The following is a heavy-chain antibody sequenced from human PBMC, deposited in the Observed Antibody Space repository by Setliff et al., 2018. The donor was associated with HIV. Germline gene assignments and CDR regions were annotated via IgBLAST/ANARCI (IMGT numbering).Heavy chain of an antibody. D-gene: IGHD2-15*01. CDR1: GGSITNNNYL. Sequence: SETLSLTCTVSGGSITNNNYLWSWVRQHPEKGLEWIAYIHHSGNAYYTPSLQSRATISVDTSKNQFSLKLNSVTAADTAVYFCAIEVDKRQDSDPFDLWGPGTMVTVSS. J-gene: IGHJ3*01. V-gene: IGHV4-31*03. CDR3: AIEVDKRQDSDPFDL. CDR2: IHHSGNA.